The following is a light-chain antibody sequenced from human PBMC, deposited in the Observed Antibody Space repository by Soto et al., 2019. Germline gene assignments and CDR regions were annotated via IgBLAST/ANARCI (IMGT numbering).Light chain of an antibody. CDR1: QSISSW. CDR3: QQYNSYSRT. V-gene: IGKV1-5*03. Sequence: DIQMTQSPSTLSASVGDRVTITCRASQSISSWLAWYQQKPGKAPKLLIYKASSLESGVPSRFSGSGSGTEFTLTISSLQPDDVATYYCQQYNSYSRTFGPGTKVDIK. CDR2: KAS. J-gene: IGKJ3*01.